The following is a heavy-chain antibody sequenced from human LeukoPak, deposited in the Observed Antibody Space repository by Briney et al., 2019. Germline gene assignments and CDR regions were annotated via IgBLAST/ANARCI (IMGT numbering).Heavy chain of an antibody. Sequence: PSETLSLTCTVSGGSISSSSYYWGWIRQPPGKGLEWIGSIYYSGSIYYNPSLKSRVTISVDTSKNQFSLKLSSVTAADTAVYYCARVFDSSGYPAGWFDPWGQGTLVTVSS. CDR3: ARVFDSSGYPAGWFDP. CDR1: GGSISSSSYY. V-gene: IGHV4-39*07. CDR2: IYYSGSI. J-gene: IGHJ5*02. D-gene: IGHD3-22*01.